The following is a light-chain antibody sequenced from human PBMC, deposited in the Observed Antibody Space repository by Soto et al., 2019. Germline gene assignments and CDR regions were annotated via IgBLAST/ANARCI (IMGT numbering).Light chain of an antibody. Sequence: QSALAQPASVSGSPGQSITISCTGTSSDVGGYNYVSWYQHHPGKAPKLIIYDVSNRPSGFSILFSGSKSDNTASLTISGLQPEDEADYHCISYTTSNTRQIVFGTGTKVTVL. CDR2: DVS. V-gene: IGLV2-14*03. CDR1: SSDVGGYNY. CDR3: ISYTTSNTRQIV. J-gene: IGLJ1*01.